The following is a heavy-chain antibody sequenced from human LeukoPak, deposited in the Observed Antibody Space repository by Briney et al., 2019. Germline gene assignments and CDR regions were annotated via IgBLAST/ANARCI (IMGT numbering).Heavy chain of an antibody. D-gene: IGHD2-21*01. CDR1: GFTFSKSP. CDR2: ISDSGGDT. Sequence: PGGSLRLSCAASGFTFSKSPMTWVRQALGKGLEWVSTISDSGGDTYHADSVKGRFTISRDNSMNRLYLQMNSLRAEDTAIYYCGTGAYFADWGQGTLVTVSS. V-gene: IGHV3-23*01. J-gene: IGHJ4*02. CDR3: GTGAYFAD.